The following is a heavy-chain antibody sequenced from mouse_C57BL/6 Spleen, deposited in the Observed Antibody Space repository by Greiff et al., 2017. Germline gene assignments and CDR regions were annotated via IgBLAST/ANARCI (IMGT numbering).Heavy chain of an antibody. D-gene: IGHD1-1*01. J-gene: IGHJ2*01. CDR3: TPGFITTVVATGFDY. Sequence: QVQLQQSGAELVRPGASVTLSCKASGYTFTDYEMHWVKQTPVHGLEWIGAIGPETGGTAYNQKFKGKAILTADKSSSTAYMELRSLTSEDSAVYYCTPGFITTVVATGFDYWGQGTTLTVSS. CDR1: GYTFTDYE. CDR2: IGPETGGT. V-gene: IGHV1-15*01.